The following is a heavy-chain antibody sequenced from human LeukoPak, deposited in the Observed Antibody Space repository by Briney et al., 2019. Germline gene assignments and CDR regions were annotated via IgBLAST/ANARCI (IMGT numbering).Heavy chain of an antibody. CDR3: GRGCSSTSCYEDNWFDP. CDR1: GFTFSSYG. V-gene: IGHV3-30*02. Sequence: GGSLRLSCAASGFTFSSYGMHWVRQAPGKGLEWVAFIRYDGSNKYYADSVKGRFTISRDNSKNTPYLQMNSLRAEDTAVYYCGRGCSSTSCYEDNWFDPWGQGTLVTVSS. D-gene: IGHD2-2*01. J-gene: IGHJ5*02. CDR2: IRYDGSNK.